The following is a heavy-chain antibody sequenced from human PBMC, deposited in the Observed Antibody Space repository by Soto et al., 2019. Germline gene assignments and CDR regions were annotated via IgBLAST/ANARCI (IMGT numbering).Heavy chain of an antibody. D-gene: IGHD3-16*02. V-gene: IGHV4-31*03. Sequence: QVQLQESGPGLVKPSQTLSLTCTVSGGSISSGGYYWSWIRQHPGKGLEWIGYIYYSGSTYYNPCRKSRVTRSGGTSKNQFSLKLSSVTAADTAVYYCASSGYDYVWGSYRPRIDYWGQGTLVTVSS. CDR3: ASSGYDYVWGSYRPRIDY. J-gene: IGHJ4*02. CDR1: GGSISSGGYY. CDR2: IYYSGST.